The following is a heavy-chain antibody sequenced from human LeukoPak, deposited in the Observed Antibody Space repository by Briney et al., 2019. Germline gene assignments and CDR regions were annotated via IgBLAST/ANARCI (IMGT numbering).Heavy chain of an antibody. V-gene: IGHV4-34*01. CDR3: ARRQWTY. Sequence: SETLSLTCAVYGGSFSGYYWSWIRQPPGKGLEWIGEINHSGSTSYNPSLKSRVTISVDTSKNQFSPKLSSVTAADTAVYYCARRQWTYWGQGTLVTVSS. J-gene: IGHJ4*02. CDR2: INHSGST. CDR1: GGSFSGYY. D-gene: IGHD6-19*01.